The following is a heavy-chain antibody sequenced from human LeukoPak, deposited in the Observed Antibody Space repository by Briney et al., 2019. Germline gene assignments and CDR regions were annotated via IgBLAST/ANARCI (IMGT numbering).Heavy chain of an antibody. CDR2: IYYSGST. Sequence: PSEILSLTCSVSGDSISRSSYYWSWIRQPPGKGLEWIGYIYYSGSTNYNPSLKSRVTISVDTSKNQFSLKLSSVTAADTAVYYCARDGIWGPSVEDIWGQGTMVTVSS. D-gene: IGHD7-27*01. V-gene: IGHV4-61*01. J-gene: IGHJ3*02. CDR1: GDSISRSSYY. CDR3: ARDGIWGPSVEDI.